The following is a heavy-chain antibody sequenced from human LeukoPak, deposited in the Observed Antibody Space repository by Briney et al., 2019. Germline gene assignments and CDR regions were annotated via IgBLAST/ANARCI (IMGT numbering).Heavy chain of an antibody. Sequence: PGRSLRLSCAASGFTFSSYAMSWVRQAPGKGLEWVSAISGSGGSTYYADSVKGRFTISRDNSKNTLYLQMNSLRAEDTAVYYCAKVRVSIAVALKPDFDYWGQGTLVTVSS. D-gene: IGHD6-19*01. V-gene: IGHV3-23*01. J-gene: IGHJ4*02. CDR1: GFTFSSYA. CDR2: ISGSGGST. CDR3: AKVRVSIAVALKPDFDY.